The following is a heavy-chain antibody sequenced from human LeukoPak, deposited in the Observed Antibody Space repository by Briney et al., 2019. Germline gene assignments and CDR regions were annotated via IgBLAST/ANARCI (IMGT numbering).Heavy chain of an antibody. D-gene: IGHD3-22*01. J-gene: IGHJ4*02. Sequence: GGSLRLSCAASGFTFSSYSMNWVRQAPGKGLEWVSYISSGSSSTIYYADSVKGRFTISRDNAKNSLYLQMNSLRDEDTAVYYCASNYDSSGYYLYWGQGTLVTVSS. CDR1: GFTFSSYS. CDR2: ISSGSSSTI. V-gene: IGHV3-48*02. CDR3: ASNYDSSGYYLY.